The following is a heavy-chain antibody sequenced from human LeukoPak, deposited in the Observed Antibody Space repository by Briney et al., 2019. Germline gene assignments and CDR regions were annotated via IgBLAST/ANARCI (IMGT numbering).Heavy chain of an antibody. CDR3: AKEGHYVWGSYRPEWLKS. Sequence: GGSLRLSCAASGFTFSSYSMNWVRQAPGKGLEWVSYISSSSSTIYYADSVKGRFTISRDNSKDTLYLQMNSLRPEDTALYYCAKEGHYVWGSYRPEWLKSWGQGTLVTVSS. D-gene: IGHD3-16*02. CDR2: ISSSSSTI. J-gene: IGHJ5*02. CDR1: GFTFSSYS. V-gene: IGHV3-48*01.